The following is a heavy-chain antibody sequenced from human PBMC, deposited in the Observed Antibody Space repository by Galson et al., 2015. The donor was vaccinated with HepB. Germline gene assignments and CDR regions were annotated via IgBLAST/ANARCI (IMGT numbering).Heavy chain of an antibody. CDR2: ISYDGSNK. CDR1: GFTFSSYG. V-gene: IGHV3-30*18. D-gene: IGHD3-10*01. CDR3: AKAMVRGLSMFSAFDI. Sequence: SLRLSCAASGFTFSSYGMHWVRQAPGKGLEWVAVISYDGSNKYYADSVKGRFTISRDNSKNTLYLQMNSLRAEDTAVYYCAKAMVRGLSMFSAFDIWGQGTMVTVSS. J-gene: IGHJ3*02.